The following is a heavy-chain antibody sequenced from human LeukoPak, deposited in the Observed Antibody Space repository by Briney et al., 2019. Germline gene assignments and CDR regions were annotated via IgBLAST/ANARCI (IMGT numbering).Heavy chain of an antibody. V-gene: IGHV1-69*05. D-gene: IGHD3-10*01. Sequence: SVKVSCKASGGTFSSYAISWVRQAPGQGLEWMGGVIPIFGTANYAQKFQGRVTITTDESTSTAYMELSSLRSEDTAVYYCARKSGVYNWFDPWGQGTLVTVSS. CDR3: ARKSGVYNWFDP. CDR2: VIPIFGTA. CDR1: GGTFSSYA. J-gene: IGHJ5*02.